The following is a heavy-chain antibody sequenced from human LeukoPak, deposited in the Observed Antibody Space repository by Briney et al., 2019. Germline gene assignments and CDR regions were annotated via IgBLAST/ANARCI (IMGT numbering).Heavy chain of an antibody. J-gene: IGHJ3*02. D-gene: IGHD1-1*01. CDR3: AKVPTNWNDEGDDAFDI. CDR2: IRYDGSNK. V-gene: IGHV3-30*02. CDR1: GFTFSSYG. Sequence: GGSLRLSCAASGFTFSSYGMHWVRQAPGKGLEWVAFIRYDGSNKYYADSVKGRFTISRDNSKNTLYLQMNSLRAEDTAVYYCAKVPTNWNDEGDDAFDIWGQGTMVTVSS.